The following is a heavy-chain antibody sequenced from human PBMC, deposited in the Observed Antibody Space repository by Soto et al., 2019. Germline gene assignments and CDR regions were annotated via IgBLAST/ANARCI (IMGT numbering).Heavy chain of an antibody. J-gene: IGHJ6*02. Sequence: QVQLVQSGAEVKKPGASVKVSCKASGYTFTSYGISWVRQAPGQGLEWMGWISAYNGNTNYAQKLQGRVTMTTDTSTSTAYMELRSLRSDDTAVYYCALGIAAAGPHLYDYGMDVWCQGTTVTVAS. CDR3: ALGIAAAGPHLYDYGMDV. CDR2: ISAYNGNT. CDR1: GYTFTSYG. D-gene: IGHD6-13*01. V-gene: IGHV1-18*01.